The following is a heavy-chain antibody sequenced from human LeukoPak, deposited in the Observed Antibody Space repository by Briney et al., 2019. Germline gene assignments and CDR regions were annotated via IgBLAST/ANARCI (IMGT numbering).Heavy chain of an antibody. CDR1: GGSISSGGYY. V-gene: IGHV4-31*03. CDR3: AREDYSSHLIDY. CDR2: IYYSGST. J-gene: IGHJ4*02. D-gene: IGHD6-13*01. Sequence: SETLSLTCTVSGGSISSGGYYWSWIRQHPGKGLEWIGYIYYSGSTYYNPSLKSRVTISVDTSKNQFSLKLSSVTAADTAVYYCAREDYSSHLIDYWGQGSLVTVSS.